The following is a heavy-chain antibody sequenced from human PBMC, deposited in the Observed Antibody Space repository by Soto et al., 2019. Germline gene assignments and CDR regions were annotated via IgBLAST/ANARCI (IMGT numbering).Heavy chain of an antibody. CDR2: LYYSGNT. J-gene: IGHJ6*02. V-gene: IGHV4-59*01. D-gene: IGHD3-10*01. CDR3: ARGGSEGGLDV. CDR1: GASISTYY. Sequence: QMQLQESGPGVVKPSETLSLTCTVSGASISTYYWTWIRQAPGKGLEWIGYLYYSGNTNYNPSLKSRVTLSVATPKNHFYLTLTSATAADTAVYFCARGGSEGGLDVWGQGTTVAVSS.